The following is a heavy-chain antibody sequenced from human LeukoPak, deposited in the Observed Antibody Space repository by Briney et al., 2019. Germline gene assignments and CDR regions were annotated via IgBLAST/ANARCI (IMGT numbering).Heavy chain of an antibody. V-gene: IGHV3-23*01. J-gene: IGHJ4*02. CDR2: ISGSGGST. Sequence: PSETLSLTCTVSGGSISSYYWSWIRQPPGKGLEWVSAISGSGGSTYYADSVKGRFTISRDNSKNTLYLQMNSLRAEDTAVYYCAKGLTIFDYWGQGTLVTVSS. CDR1: GGSISSYY. D-gene: IGHD3-3*01. CDR3: AKGLTIFDY.